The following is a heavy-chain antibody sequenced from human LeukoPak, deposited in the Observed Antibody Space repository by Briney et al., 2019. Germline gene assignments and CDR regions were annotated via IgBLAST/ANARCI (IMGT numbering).Heavy chain of an antibody. D-gene: IGHD2/OR15-2a*01. CDR3: AKERTQTTSFDY. CDR1: GFTFRTYA. CDR2: ISGSGGNT. J-gene: IGHJ4*02. V-gene: IGHV3-23*01. Sequence: PGGSLRLSCTPSGFTFRTYAMSWVRQAPGKGLEWVSLISGSGGNTYFADSVKGRFTISTDNSKNTLYLQMNSLRAEDTATYYCAKERTQTTSFDYWGQGTLVTVSS.